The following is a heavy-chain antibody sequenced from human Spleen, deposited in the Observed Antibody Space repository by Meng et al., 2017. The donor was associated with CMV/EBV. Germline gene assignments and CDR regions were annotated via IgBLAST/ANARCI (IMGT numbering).Heavy chain of an antibody. CDR2: IYSGGTT. CDR3: ARDIAAAGTVRRHYSHYGMDV. J-gene: IGHJ6*02. V-gene: IGHV3-53*01. D-gene: IGHD6-13*01. CDR1: GFTVSSNY. Sequence: GESLKISCAASGFTVSSNYMSWVRQAPGKGLEWVSVIYSGGTTYYADSVKGRFTISRDNSKNTLYLQMNSLRAEDTAVYYCARDIAAAGTVRRHYSHYGMDVWGQGTTVTVSS.